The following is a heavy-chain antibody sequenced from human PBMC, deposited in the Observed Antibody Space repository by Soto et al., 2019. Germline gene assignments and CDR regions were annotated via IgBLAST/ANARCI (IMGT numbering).Heavy chain of an antibody. V-gene: IGHV3-30-3*01. J-gene: IGHJ4*02. CDR3: ARDQVTRFDY. CDR2: ISYDGSNK. Sequence: VQLVESGGGVVQPGRSLRLSCAASGFTFSSYAMHWVRQAPGKGLEWVAVISYDGSNKYYADSVKGRFTISRDISENTLSLQMNSLRAEDTAVYYCARDQVTRFDYWGQGTLVTVSS. D-gene: IGHD5-18*01. CDR1: GFTFSSYA.